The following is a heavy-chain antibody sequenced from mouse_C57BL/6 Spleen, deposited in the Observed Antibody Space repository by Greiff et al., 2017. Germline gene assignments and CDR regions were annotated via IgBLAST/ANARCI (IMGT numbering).Heavy chain of an antibody. V-gene: IGHV5-6*01. CDR3: ARHGSNYDAMDY. J-gene: IGHJ4*01. Sequence: EVKVVESGGDLVKPGGSLKLSCAASGFTFSSYGMSWVRQTPDKRLEWVATISSGGSYTYYPDSVKGRFTISRDNAKNTLYLQMSSLKSEDTAMYYCARHGSNYDAMDYWGQGTSVTVSS. CDR1: GFTFSSYG. D-gene: IGHD2-5*01. CDR2: ISSGGSYT.